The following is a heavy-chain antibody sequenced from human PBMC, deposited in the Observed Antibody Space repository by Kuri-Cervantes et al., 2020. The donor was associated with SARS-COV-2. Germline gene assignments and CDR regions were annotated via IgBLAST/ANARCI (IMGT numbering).Heavy chain of an antibody. V-gene: IGHV4-34*01. CDR3: ARGGFMIVVRRYFDY. Sequence: GSLRLSCAVYGGSFSGYYWSWIRQPPGKGLEWIGEINHSGSTNYNPSLKSRVTISVDTSKNQFSLKLSSVTAADTAVYYCARGGFMIVVRRYFDYWGQGTLVTVSS. CDR1: GGSFSGYY. J-gene: IGHJ4*02. CDR2: INHSGST. D-gene: IGHD3-22*01.